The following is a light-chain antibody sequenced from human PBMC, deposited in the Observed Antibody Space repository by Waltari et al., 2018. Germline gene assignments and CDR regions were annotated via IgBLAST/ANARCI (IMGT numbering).Light chain of an antibody. V-gene: IGLV2-14*03. Sequence: QSALTQPASVSGSPGQSITIPCTGTSSHVGGYNHVSWYQQHPGKAPKLMIYDVSNRPSGVSNRFSGSKSGNTASLTISGLQAEDEADYYCSSYTSSSTLWVFGGGTKLTVL. CDR1: SSHVGGYNH. J-gene: IGLJ3*02. CDR3: SSYTSSSTLWV. CDR2: DVS.